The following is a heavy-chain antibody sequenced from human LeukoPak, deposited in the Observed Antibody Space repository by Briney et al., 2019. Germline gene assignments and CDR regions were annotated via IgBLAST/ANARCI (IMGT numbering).Heavy chain of an antibody. Sequence: GGSLRLSCAASGFTFSTFWMSWVRQAPGKGLEWVSYISSSGSTIYYADSVKGRFTISRDNAKNSLYLQMNSLRAEDTAVYYCAELGITMIGGVWGKGTTVTISS. CDR2: ISSSGSTI. D-gene: IGHD3-10*02. J-gene: IGHJ6*04. V-gene: IGHV3-48*04. CDR3: AELGITMIGGV. CDR1: GFTFSTFW.